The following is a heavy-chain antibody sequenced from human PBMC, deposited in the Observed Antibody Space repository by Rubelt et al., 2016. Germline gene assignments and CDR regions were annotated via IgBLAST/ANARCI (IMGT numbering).Heavy chain of an antibody. CDR1: GGSISSYY. V-gene: IGHV4-59*01. D-gene: IGHD6-19*01. CDR3: ARSDSSGWMGY. Sequence: QVQLQESGPGLVKPSETLSLTCTVSGGSISSYYWSWIRQPPGKGLEWIGYIYYSGGTNYNPSLKSRVTISVDTSKNQFSLKLSSVTAADTAVYYCARSDSSGWMGYWGQGTLVTVSS. CDR2: IYYSGGT. J-gene: IGHJ4*02.